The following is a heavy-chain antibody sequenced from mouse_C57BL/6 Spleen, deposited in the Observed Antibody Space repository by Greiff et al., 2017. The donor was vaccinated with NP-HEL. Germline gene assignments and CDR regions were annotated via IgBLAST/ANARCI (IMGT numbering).Heavy chain of an antibody. D-gene: IGHD2-2*01. V-gene: IGHV1-55*01. J-gene: IGHJ3*01. CDR3: ALYYVYGGEGLAY. CDR2: IYPGSGST. Sequence: QVQLQQPGAELVKPWASVKMSCKASGYTFTSYWITWVKQRPGQGLEWIGDIYPGSGSTNYNEKFKSKATLTVDTSSSTAYMQLSSLTSEDSAVYCCALYYVYGGEGLAYGGQGTLVTVSA. CDR1: GYTFTSYW.